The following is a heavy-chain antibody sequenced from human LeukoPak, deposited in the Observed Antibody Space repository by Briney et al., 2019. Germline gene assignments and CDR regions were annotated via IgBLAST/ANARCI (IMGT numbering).Heavy chain of an antibody. D-gene: IGHD3-9*01. CDR3: ARGYFDWLLPPSFDY. V-gene: IGHV1-8*01. CDR2: MNPNSGST. Sequence: ASVKVFCKASGYTFTSYDINWVRQATGQGLEWMGWMNPNSGSTGYAQKFQGRVTMTRNTSISTAYMELSSLRSEGTAVYYCARGYFDWLLPPSFDYWGQGTLVTASS. CDR1: GYTFTSYD. J-gene: IGHJ4*02.